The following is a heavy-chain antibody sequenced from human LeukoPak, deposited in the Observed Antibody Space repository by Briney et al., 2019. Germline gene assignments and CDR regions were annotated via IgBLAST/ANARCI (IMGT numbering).Heavy chain of an antibody. Sequence: GRSLRLSCSASGFIFSTYAMHWVRQAPGKGLEYVSAISSNGGSTYYADSVKGRFTISRDNSKNTLYLQMSSVRAEDTAVYYCVKWGSFDFWNGPGNWFDPWGQGTLVTVSS. CDR2: ISSNGGST. D-gene: IGHD3-3*01. CDR3: VKWGSFDFWNGPGNWFDP. J-gene: IGHJ5*02. CDR1: GFIFSTYA. V-gene: IGHV3-64D*09.